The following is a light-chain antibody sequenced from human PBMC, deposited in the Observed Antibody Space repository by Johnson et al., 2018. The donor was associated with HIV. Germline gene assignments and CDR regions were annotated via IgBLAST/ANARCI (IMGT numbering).Light chain of an antibody. Sequence: QPVLTQPPSVSAAPGQKVTISCSGSSSNIGNNYVSWYQQLPGTAPKLLIYDNNKRPSGIPDRFSGSKSGTSATLGITGLQTGDEAEYYCGTWDRSLSALFGTGTKVTVL. J-gene: IGLJ1*01. CDR3: GTWDRSLSAL. CDR2: DNN. V-gene: IGLV1-51*01. CDR1: SSNIGNNY.